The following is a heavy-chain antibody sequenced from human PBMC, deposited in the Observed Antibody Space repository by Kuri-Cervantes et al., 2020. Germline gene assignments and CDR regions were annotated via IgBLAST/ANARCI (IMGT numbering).Heavy chain of an antibody. J-gene: IGHJ4*02. D-gene: IGHD3-22*01. CDR3: ARDSSGYYGSFYFDY. CDR2: INESGDT. CDR1: GGSFSGYN. V-gene: IGHV4-34*01. Sequence: ESLKISCAVYGGSFSGYNWNWIRQSPGRGLEWIGEINESGDTNYDLSLRSRVTISLDTSQRQFSLRLTSVTAADTARYYCARDSSGYYGSFYFDYWGQGALVTVSS.